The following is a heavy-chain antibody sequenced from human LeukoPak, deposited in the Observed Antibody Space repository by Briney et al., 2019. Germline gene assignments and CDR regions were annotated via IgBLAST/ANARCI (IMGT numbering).Heavy chain of an antibody. V-gene: IGHV3-7*05. Sequence: PGGSLRLSCAASGFTFSSYWMGWVRQAPGKGREWVANIKQDGSEKNYMDSGKGRFTISRDNAKNPLLLQMNSRRVEDTAVYYCARERGGQSNDYLHGGPFDYWGQGTLVTVSS. J-gene: IGHJ4*02. CDR3: ARERGGQSNDYLHGGPFDY. CDR2: IKQDGSEK. D-gene: IGHD3-16*01. CDR1: GFTFSSYW.